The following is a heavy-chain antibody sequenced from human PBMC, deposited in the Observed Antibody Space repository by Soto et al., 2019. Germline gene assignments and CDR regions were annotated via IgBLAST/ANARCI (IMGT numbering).Heavy chain of an antibody. CDR2: VSISKGKT. J-gene: IGHJ6*02. CDR1: GYTFLNYD. V-gene: IGHV1-18*01. CDR3: ARKGYIGNFGLDV. D-gene: IGHD5-12*01. Sequence: QVQLVQSGAEVKRPGASVKVSCKASGYTFLNYDVAWMGRAPGQGLEWMGWVSISKGKTYYQQSLQGRVTMTRDTGMPTAYMEVRSLRSDPTAVYYCARKGYIGNFGLDVWGQGSTVTVSS.